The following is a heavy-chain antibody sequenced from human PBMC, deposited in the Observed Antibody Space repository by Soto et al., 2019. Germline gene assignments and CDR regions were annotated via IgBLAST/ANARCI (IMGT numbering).Heavy chain of an antibody. CDR2: IDSDGSTT. Sequence: EVQLVESGGGLVQPGGSLRLSCAASGFTFSSYWMHWVRQAPGTGLVWVSRIDSDGSTTTYADSVKGRFTISRDNAKNTLYMKMNSLRAEDTAVYYCARSPHDYGGNVGQHWGQGTLVTVSS. D-gene: IGHD4-17*01. CDR1: GFTFSSYW. CDR3: ARSPHDYGGNVGQH. J-gene: IGHJ1*01. V-gene: IGHV3-74*01.